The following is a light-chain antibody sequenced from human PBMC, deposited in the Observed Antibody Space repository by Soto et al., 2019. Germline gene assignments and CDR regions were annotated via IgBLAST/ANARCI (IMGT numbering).Light chain of an antibody. CDR1: QNIASY. CDR3: QQRTNRPPLT. V-gene: IGKV3-11*01. J-gene: IGKJ4*01. CDR2: DAS. Sequence: EIVLTQSPATLSLSPGERATLSCRASQNIASYLAWYQHRPGQAPRLLISDASNRDAGIPDRFSGSGSGTSFTLTISSLEPEDFAIYYFQQRTNRPPLTFVGGTRVEIK.